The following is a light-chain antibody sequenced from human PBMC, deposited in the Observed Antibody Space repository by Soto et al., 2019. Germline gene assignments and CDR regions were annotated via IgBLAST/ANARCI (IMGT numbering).Light chain of an antibody. J-gene: IGKJ1*01. CDR2: GAS. CDR3: QQYDKWPWT. V-gene: IGKV3-15*01. CDR1: QTINNN. Sequence: DIVMTQSPATLSMSPGERATLSCRASQTINNNLAWNQQKPGQAPSLLIYGASTRATGIPDRFSGSGSGTEFTLTISSLQSEDFAVYYCQQYDKWPWTFGQGTKVEIK.